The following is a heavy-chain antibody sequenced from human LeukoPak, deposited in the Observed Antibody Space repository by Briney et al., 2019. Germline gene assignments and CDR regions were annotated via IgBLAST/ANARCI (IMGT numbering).Heavy chain of an antibody. CDR1: GFTFSTYA. CDR2: IDVSGLST. V-gene: IGHV3-23*01. J-gene: IGHJ4*02. CDR3: ARDSYDNSGYYTHDY. Sequence: GGSLRLSCAASGFTFSTYAMSWVRQCPGKGLEWVSTIDVSGLSTYYAHSVRGWFTISRNNSKNTLYLQMGSMRDEDTAVYYCARDSYDNSGYYTHDYWGQGTMVTFSS. D-gene: IGHD3-22*01.